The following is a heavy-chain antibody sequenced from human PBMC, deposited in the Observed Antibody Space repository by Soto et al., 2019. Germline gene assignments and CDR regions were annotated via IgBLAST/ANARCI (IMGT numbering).Heavy chain of an antibody. D-gene: IGHD3-10*01. CDR3: AIGYGSVREYYYYNMDV. CDR2: IIPIFGSA. CDR1: GGTFSSYA. Sequence: GASVKVSCKASGGTFSSYAISWVRQAPGQGLEWMGGIIPIFGSANFAQKFQGRVTITTDESTSTAYMELSSLRSEDTAIYYCAIGYGSVREYYYYNMDVWGRGTTVTVSS. V-gene: IGHV1-69*05. J-gene: IGHJ6*02.